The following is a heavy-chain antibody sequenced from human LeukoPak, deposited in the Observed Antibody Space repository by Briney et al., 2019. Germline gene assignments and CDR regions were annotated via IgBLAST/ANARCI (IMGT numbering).Heavy chain of an antibody. CDR3: AKSTTWNPKYDY. CDR2: IYYSGST. J-gene: IGHJ4*02. Sequence: PSETLSLTCTVSGGSISSYYWSWIRQPPGKGLEWIGYIYYSGSTNYNPSLKSRVTISVDTSKNQFSLKPSSVTAADTAVYFCAKSTTWNPKYDYWGQGTLVTVSS. D-gene: IGHD2-2*01. V-gene: IGHV4-59*08. CDR1: GGSISSYY.